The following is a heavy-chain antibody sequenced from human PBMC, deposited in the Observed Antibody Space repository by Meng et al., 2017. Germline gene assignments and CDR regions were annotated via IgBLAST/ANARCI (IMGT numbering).Heavy chain of an antibody. J-gene: IGHJ4*02. CDR3: ARGGTMVRGVIIPCGIDY. Sequence: GESLKISCAASGFTFSSYAMHWIRQAPGKGLEYVSAISSNGGSKYNANSVKGRFTISRNNSKHTLYLQMGGLRAEDMAVYYCARGGTMVRGVIIPCGIDYWGQGTLVTVSS. V-gene: IGHV3-64*01. D-gene: IGHD3-10*01. CDR1: GFTFSSYA. CDR2: ISSNGGSK.